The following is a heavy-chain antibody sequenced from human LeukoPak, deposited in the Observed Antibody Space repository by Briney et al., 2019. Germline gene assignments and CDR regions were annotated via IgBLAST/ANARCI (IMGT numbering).Heavy chain of an antibody. CDR2: ISSSSSYI. D-gene: IGHD3-22*01. J-gene: IGHJ4*02. V-gene: IGHV3-21*01. CDR1: GFTFSSYS. CDR3: ARDHYDSSGYFDY. Sequence: GGSLRLSCAASGFTFSSYSMNWVRQAPGKGLEWVSSISSSSSYIYYADSVKGRFTISRDNAKNSLYLQMNSLRAEDTAVYYCARDHYDSSGYFDYWGQGALVTVSS.